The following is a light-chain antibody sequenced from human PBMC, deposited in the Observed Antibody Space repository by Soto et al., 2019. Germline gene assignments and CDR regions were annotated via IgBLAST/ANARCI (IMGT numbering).Light chain of an antibody. CDR2: VAS. CDR3: QEYGSSPPIT. Sequence: EIVLTQPPGTLSLSPGERATLSCRASQSVSSSYLTWYQQKPGQAPRLLIYVASSRATGIPDRFSGSGSGTDFTITISRLEPEDFAVYYCQEYGSSPPITFGQGTRLEIK. V-gene: IGKV3-20*01. J-gene: IGKJ5*01. CDR1: QSVSSSY.